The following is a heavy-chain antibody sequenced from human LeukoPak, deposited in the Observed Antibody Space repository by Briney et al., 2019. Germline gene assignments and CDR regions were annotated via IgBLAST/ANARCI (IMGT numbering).Heavy chain of an antibody. D-gene: IGHD6-13*01. CDR3: VRFGLTSSLDY. CDR2: IYPGDSDT. J-gene: IGHJ4*02. CDR1: GYRLTNNW. V-gene: IGHV5-51*01. Sequence: GESLKISCKISGYRLTNNWIGWVRQVPGKGLEWMGLIYPGDSDTRYSPSFQGQVTFSVDASISTAYLQLSGLRASDTAIYYCVRFGLTSSLDYWGQGTLVTVSS.